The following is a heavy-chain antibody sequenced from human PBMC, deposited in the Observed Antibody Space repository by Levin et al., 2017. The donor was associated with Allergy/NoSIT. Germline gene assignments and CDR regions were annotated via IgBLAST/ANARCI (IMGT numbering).Heavy chain of an antibody. CDR1: GFTFSNAW. D-gene: IGHD3-10*01. V-gene: IGHV3-15*01. Sequence: GESLKISCAASGFTFSNAWMSWVRQAPGKGLEWVGRIKSKTDGGTTDYAAPVKGRFTISRDDSKNTLYLQMNSLKTEDTAVYYCTTEYYYGSGSRDFDYWGQGTLVTVSS. J-gene: IGHJ4*02. CDR3: TTEYYYGSGSRDFDY. CDR2: IKSKTDGGTT.